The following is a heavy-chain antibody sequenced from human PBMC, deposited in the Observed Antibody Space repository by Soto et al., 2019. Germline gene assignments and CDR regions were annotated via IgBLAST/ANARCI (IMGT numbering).Heavy chain of an antibody. CDR1: GFTFSSYG. CDR3: ARDWVGDFWSGYPTPYGMDV. J-gene: IGHJ6*02. V-gene: IGHV3-33*01. Sequence: QVQLVESGGGVVQPGRSLRLSCAASGFTFSSYGMHRVRQAPGKGLEWVAVIWYDGSNKYYADSVKGRFTISRDNSKNTLYLQMNSLRAEDTAVYYCARDWVGDFWSGYPTPYGMDVWGQGTTVTVSS. CDR2: IWYDGSNK. D-gene: IGHD3-3*01.